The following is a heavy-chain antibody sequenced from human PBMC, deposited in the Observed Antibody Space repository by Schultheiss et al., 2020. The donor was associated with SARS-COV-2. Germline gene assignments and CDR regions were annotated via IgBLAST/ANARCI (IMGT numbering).Heavy chain of an antibody. V-gene: IGHV4-34*01. D-gene: IGHD5-24*01. J-gene: IGHJ4*02. Sequence: SQTLSLTCAVYGGSFSGDYWSWIRQPPGKGLEWIGEIRHMGYTNYNPSLKSRITMSVDTSKKQFFLRLTSVTAADTAVYFCARTQEMATSIDYWGQGTLVTVSS. CDR2: IRHMGYT. CDR1: GGSFSGDY. CDR3: ARTQEMATSIDY.